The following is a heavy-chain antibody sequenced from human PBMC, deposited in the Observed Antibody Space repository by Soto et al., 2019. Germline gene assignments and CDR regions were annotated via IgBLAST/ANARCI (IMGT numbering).Heavy chain of an antibody. CDR2: ISSSSSYI. CDR1: GFNFSRYS. CDR3: ARDTLGDDDCCSGMAV. V-gene: IGHV3-21*01. D-gene: IGHD7-27*01. Sequence: GGALRLSCAASGFNFSRYSMTWVLQPAGKGLEWVSSISSSSSYIYYADSVKGRFTISRDNAKNSLYLQMHSLRAEEPAVYYFARDTLGDDDCCSGMAVWGQGTTVTVSS. J-gene: IGHJ6*02.